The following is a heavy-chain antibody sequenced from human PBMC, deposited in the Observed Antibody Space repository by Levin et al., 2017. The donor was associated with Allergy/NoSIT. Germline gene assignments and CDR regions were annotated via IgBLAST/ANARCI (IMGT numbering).Heavy chain of an antibody. CDR3: ARDPGRTATLIGIDY. CDR1: GFTFSSYA. J-gene: IGHJ4*02. D-gene: IGHD5-18*01. CDR2: ISYDGSNK. Sequence: PGESLKISCAASGFTFSSYAMHWVRQAPGKGLEWVAVISYDGSNKYYADSVKGRFTISRDNSKNTLYLQMNSLRAEDTAVYYCARDPGRTATLIGIDYWGQGTLVTVSS. V-gene: IGHV3-30*04.